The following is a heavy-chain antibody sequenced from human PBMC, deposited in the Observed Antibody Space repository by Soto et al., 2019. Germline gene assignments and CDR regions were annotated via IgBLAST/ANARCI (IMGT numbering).Heavy chain of an antibody. V-gene: IGHV4-59*01. D-gene: IGHD6-13*01. CDR3: ARVGIATQNWFGP. CDR2: IYYSGST. CDR1: GGSISSYY. J-gene: IGHJ5*02. Sequence: PSETLSLTCTVSGGSISSYYWSWIRQPPGKGLEWIGYIYYSGSTNYNPSLKSRVTISVDTSKNQFSLKLSSVTAADTAVYYCARVGIATQNWFGPWGHGTLVTVSS.